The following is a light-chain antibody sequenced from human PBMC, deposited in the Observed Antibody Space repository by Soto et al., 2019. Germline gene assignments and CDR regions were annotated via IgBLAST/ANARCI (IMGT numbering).Light chain of an antibody. V-gene: IGKV1-5*03. Sequence: DIQMTQSPSTLSASVGDRVTITCRASQSIYRWLAWYQQKPGKAPKLLISEASSVEIGVPSRFSGSGSETEFTLTIASLQPDDFATYYCQQYSSYSGSLGQGTKLELK. CDR1: QSIYRW. J-gene: IGKJ2*03. CDR3: QQYSSYSGS. CDR2: EAS.